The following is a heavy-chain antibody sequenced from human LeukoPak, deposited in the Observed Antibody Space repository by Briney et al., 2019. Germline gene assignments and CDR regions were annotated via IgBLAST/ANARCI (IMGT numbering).Heavy chain of an antibody. J-gene: IGHJ5*02. Sequence: ASVKVSCKASGYTFSGYYIHWVRQAPGQGLEWMGWINPNSGGTKSAQNFQGRVSMARDTSISTAYMELSSLTSDDTAVYYCAREEQVGATERDPWGQGTLVTVFS. CDR2: INPNSGGT. CDR3: AREEQVGATERDP. V-gene: IGHV1-2*02. CDR1: GYTFSGYY. D-gene: IGHD1-26*01.